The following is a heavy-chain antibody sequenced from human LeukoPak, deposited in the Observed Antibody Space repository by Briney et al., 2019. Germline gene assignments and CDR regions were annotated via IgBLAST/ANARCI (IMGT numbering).Heavy chain of an antibody. Sequence: PGGSLRLSCAASGFTFSSYGMHWVRQAPGKGLEWVAFIRYDGYNKYHADSVKGRFTISRDNSKNTLYLQMNSLRAEDTALYYCAKDDRGFISSWYHFDYWGQGTLVAVSS. D-gene: IGHD6-13*01. CDR2: IRYDGYNK. CDR3: AKDDRGFISSWYHFDY. V-gene: IGHV3-30*02. CDR1: GFTFSSYG. J-gene: IGHJ4*02.